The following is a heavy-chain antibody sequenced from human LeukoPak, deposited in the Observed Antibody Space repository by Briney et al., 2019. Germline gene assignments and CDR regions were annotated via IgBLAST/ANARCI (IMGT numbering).Heavy chain of an antibody. CDR3: ASKEYFGSGTYYHF. V-gene: IGHV3-30*04. J-gene: IGHJ4*02. CDR1: GATFSDYA. CDR2: VSSDGNGK. Sequence: GRSRRLSCAASGATFSDYAMHWVRQAPGKGLEWVAVVSSDGNGKYFADAVKGRFTISRDNSKNTLYLQMNSLRPEDTAVYFCASKEYFGSGTYYHFWGQGTLVTVSS. D-gene: IGHD3-10*01.